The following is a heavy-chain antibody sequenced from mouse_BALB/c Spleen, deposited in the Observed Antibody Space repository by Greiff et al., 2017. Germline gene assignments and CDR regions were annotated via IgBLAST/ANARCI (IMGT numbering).Heavy chain of an antibody. CDR3: ARLMYDGYPFDY. Sequence: QVQLQQSGAELVRPGTSVKISCKASGYAFTNYWLGWVKQRPGHGLEWIGDIYPGSGNTYYNGKFKGKATLTADKSSSTAYMQLSSLTSVDSAVYFCARLMYDGYPFDYWGQGTTLTVSS. D-gene: IGHD2-3*01. J-gene: IGHJ2*01. CDR1: GYAFTNYW. V-gene: IGHV1-63*01. CDR2: IYPGSGNT.